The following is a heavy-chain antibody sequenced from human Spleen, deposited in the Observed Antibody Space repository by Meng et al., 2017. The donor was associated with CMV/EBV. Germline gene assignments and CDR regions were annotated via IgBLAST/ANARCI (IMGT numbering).Heavy chain of an antibody. J-gene: IGHJ3*02. CDR3: ARLSVLTYYYDSSGYEGAFDI. D-gene: IGHD3-22*01. Sequence: GESLKISCAASGFTFSRNDMHWVRQPVGKGLEWVSVIRGSGGGTYNADSAKGRFTISRDNSKDTFFLQMKSLRAEDTAVYYCARLSVLTYYYDSSGYEGAFDIWGQGTMVTVSS. CDR2: IRGSGGGT. V-gene: IGHV3-23*01. CDR1: GFTFSRND.